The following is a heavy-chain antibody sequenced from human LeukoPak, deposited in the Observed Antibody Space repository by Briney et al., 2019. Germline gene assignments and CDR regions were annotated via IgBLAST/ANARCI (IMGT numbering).Heavy chain of an antibody. V-gene: IGHV3-7*01. J-gene: IGHJ4*02. CDR2: MNQDGSEI. CDR1: GFTFSSYW. CDR3: ARSDSSSWYSHHDF. Sequence: GRSLRLSCAASGFTFSSYWMSWVRQAPGKGLEWVANMNQDGSEIYHVDSVKDRFTISRDNRKKSLYLQMNSLRAEDTAVYYCARSDSSSWYSHHDFWGQGTLVTVSS. D-gene: IGHD6-13*01.